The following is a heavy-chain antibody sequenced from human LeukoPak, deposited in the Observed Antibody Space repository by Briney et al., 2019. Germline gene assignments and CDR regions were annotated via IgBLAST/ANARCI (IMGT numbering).Heavy chain of an antibody. CDR3: ARGGSGVNYDQINFDY. CDR1: GFTFSDYY. CDR2: ISSSGSAI. D-gene: IGHD3-3*01. Sequence: GGSLRLSCAASGFTFSDYYMSWIRQAPGKGLEWVSYISSSGSAIYYADSVKGRFTISRDNAKNSLCLQMNSLRAEDTAVYYCARGGSGVNYDQINFDYWGQGTLVTVSS. J-gene: IGHJ4*02. V-gene: IGHV3-11*01.